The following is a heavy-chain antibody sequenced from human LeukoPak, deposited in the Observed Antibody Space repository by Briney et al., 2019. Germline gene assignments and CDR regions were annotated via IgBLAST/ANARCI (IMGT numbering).Heavy chain of an antibody. CDR3: ARGYYYDSSGYSDAFDI. CDR2: ISAYNGNT. J-gene: IGHJ3*02. CDR1: GYTFTSYG. D-gene: IGHD3-22*01. V-gene: IGHV1-18*01. Sequence: ASVKVSCKATGYTFTSYGISWVRQAPGQGLEWMGWISAYNGNTNYAQKLQGRVTMTTDTSTSTAYMELRSLRSDDTAVYYCARGYYYDSSGYSDAFDIWGHGTMVTVSS.